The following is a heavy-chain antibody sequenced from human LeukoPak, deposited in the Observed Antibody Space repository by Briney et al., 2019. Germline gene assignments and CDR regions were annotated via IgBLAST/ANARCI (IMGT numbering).Heavy chain of an antibody. Sequence: GGSLRLSCAASGFTFNSYAMTWVRQAPGQGLEWVSSIIDSGISTYYGDSVKGRFTISRDNSKNTLYLQMNSLRAEDTAVYYCAKGSRGSYDYWGQGTLVTVSS. CDR1: GFTFNSYA. CDR3: AKGSRGSYDY. V-gene: IGHV3-23*01. J-gene: IGHJ4*02. CDR2: IIDSGIST. D-gene: IGHD1-26*01.